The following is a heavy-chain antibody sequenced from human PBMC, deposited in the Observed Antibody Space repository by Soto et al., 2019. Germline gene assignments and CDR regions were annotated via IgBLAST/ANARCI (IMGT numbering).Heavy chain of an antibody. D-gene: IGHD5-18*01. J-gene: IGHJ4*02. Sequence: QVQLQESGPGLVKPSQTLSLTCTVSGGSIRSGSYFWSWIRQHPGKGLEWIGSIYYSGGTNYNPSLKSRLDISVDTARNHFSRKLSSVTAADTAVYYCARGLNAEDTVFHYWGQGTLVTVSS. CDR3: ARGLNAEDTVFHY. V-gene: IGHV4-31*03. CDR1: GGSIRSGSYF. CDR2: IYYSGGT.